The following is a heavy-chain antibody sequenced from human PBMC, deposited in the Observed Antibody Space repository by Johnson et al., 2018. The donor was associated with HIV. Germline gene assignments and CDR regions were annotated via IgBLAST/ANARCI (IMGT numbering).Heavy chain of an antibody. D-gene: IGHD3-10*01. Sequence: VQLVESGGGVVQPGGSLRLSCAASGFTFSSYGMHWVRQAPGKGLEWVSGINWNGGNTSYAASVKGRFTISRDNAKNSRYLQMNSLRAEDTALYYCARDRFGSGRPNAFDLWGQGTMVTVSS. J-gene: IGHJ3*01. CDR1: GFTFSSYG. V-gene: IGHV3-20*04. CDR3: ARDRFGSGRPNAFDL. CDR2: INWNGGNT.